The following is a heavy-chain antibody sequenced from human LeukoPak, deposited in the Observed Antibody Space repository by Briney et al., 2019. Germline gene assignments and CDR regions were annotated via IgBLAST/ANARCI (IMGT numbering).Heavy chain of an antibody. Sequence: GGSLRLSCAASGFTFSTYSMNWVRQAPGKGLEWVSSISSSSAYIYCVDSEKGRFTISRDNAKNSLYLQMNSLRVEDTAVYYCARGPRNSSSYQYFQHWGQGTLVTVSS. CDR2: ISSSSAYI. CDR3: ARGPRNSSSYQYFQH. J-gene: IGHJ1*01. V-gene: IGHV3-21*01. D-gene: IGHD6-13*01. CDR1: GFTFSTYS.